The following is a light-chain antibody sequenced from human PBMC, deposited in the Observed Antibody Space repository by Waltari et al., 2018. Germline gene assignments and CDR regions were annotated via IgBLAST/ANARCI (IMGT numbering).Light chain of an antibody. CDR3: NSYAGSNSVL. CDR2: DVS. J-gene: IGLJ2*01. Sequence: QSALTPPPSASGSPGQSVTISCTGTSSHVGGYNCVSWYQQHPGKAPKLMIYDVSKRPSGVPDRFSGSKSGNTAYLTVSGLQAEDEADYYCNSYAGSNSVLFGAGTKLTVL. CDR1: SSHVGGYNC. V-gene: IGLV2-8*01.